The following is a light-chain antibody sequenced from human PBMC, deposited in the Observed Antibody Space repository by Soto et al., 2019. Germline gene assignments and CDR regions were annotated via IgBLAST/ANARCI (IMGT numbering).Light chain of an antibody. Sequence: ELVLTQSPGTLSLSPGERATLSCRASQSVSSSYLAWYQQKPGQAPRLLIYGASSRATGIPDRFSGSGSGADFTSAISRLEPEDFAEYYCQQYGSSLSTFGQGTKLEIK. V-gene: IGKV3-20*01. CDR2: GAS. J-gene: IGKJ2*01. CDR1: QSVSSSY. CDR3: QQYGSSLST.